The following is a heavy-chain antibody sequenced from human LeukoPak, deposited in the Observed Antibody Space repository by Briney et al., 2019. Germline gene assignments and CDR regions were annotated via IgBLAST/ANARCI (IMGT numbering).Heavy chain of an antibody. V-gene: IGHV3-7*01. J-gene: IGHJ4*02. CDR3: TRDGHTVRGIAGF. CDR1: GFDFSNYW. CDR2: IKKDGSEK. D-gene: IGHD3-10*01. Sequence: GGSLRLSCAASGFDFSNYWMGWVRQAPGKGPEWVANIKKDGSEKYYVDSVRGRSTISRDNAGNSLYLQMDSLRAEDTAVYYCTRDGHTVRGIAGFWGQGTLVTVSS.